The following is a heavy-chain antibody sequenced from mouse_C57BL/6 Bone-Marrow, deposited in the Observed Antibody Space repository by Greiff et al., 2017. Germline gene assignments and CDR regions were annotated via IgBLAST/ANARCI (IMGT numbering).Heavy chain of an antibody. J-gene: IGHJ4*01. Sequence: VQLQQSGAELVRPGASVKLSCTASGYTITSDYMRWVKQRPEQGLEWIGGIDPENGGTDYDSKFQGKATITADTSSNTAYLQLSSLTSEDAANYYCTTTAMDYWGQGTSVTVSS. V-gene: IGHV14-4*01. CDR2: IDPENGGT. CDR3: TTTAMDY. CDR1: GYTITSDY.